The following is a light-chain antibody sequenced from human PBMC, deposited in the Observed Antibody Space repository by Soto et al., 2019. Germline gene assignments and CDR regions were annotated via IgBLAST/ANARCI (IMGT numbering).Light chain of an antibody. CDR1: ITDIGAYKY. CDR3: SSYTSSITPYV. CDR2: GVS. Sequence: QSVLTQPASVSGAPAQSITISCPGTITDIGAYKYVSWYQQHPGKAPKLLIYGVSSRPSGVSNRFSGSKSGNAAYLTISGLQADDEAEYYCSSYTSSITPYVFGTGTKAPS. V-gene: IGLV2-14*01. J-gene: IGLJ1*01.